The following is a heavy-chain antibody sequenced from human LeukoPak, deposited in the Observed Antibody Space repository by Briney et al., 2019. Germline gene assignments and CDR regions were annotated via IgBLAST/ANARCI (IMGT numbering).Heavy chain of an antibody. Sequence: PGGSLRLSCAASGLTVGGNYMSWVRQAPGQGLEWVSLMYTGGTTYYADSVQGRFTISRDTSKNLLYLQMSGLIADDTAVYYCAGAGASTWHGAKFWGQGTLVTVSS. CDR2: MYTGGTT. J-gene: IGHJ4*02. CDR3: AGAGASTWHGAKF. D-gene: IGHD6-13*01. V-gene: IGHV3-66*01. CDR1: GLTVGGNY.